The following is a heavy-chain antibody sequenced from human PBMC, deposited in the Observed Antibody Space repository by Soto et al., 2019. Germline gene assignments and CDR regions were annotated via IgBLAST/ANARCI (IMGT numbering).Heavy chain of an antibody. D-gene: IGHD6-13*01. CDR3: AREQQLVLSPHFDY. CDR1: GYTYTSYD. J-gene: IGHJ4*02. CDR2: INPSGGST. Sequence: SVKVSCKASGYTYTSYDMHCVRQAHGQGLEWMGIINPSGGSTSYAQKFQGRVTMTRDTSTSTVYMELSSLRSEDTAVYYCAREQQLVLSPHFDYWGQGTLVTVSS. V-gene: IGHV1-46*03.